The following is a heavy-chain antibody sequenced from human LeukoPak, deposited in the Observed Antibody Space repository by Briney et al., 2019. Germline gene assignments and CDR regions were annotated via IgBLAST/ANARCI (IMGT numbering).Heavy chain of an antibody. CDR3: ARHGDYVGVDY. Sequence: SETLSLTCAVYGGSFSGYYWSWIRQPPGKGLEWIGEINHRGSTNYSPSLKSRVTISVDTPKNQFSLKLSSVTAADTAVYYCARHGDYVGVDYWGQGTLVTVSS. CDR2: INHRGST. J-gene: IGHJ4*02. CDR1: GGSFSGYY. V-gene: IGHV4-34*01. D-gene: IGHD4-17*01.